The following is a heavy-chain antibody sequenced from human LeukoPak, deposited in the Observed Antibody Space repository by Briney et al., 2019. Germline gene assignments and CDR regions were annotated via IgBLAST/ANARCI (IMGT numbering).Heavy chain of an antibody. V-gene: IGHV1-18*01. Sequence: ASVKVPCKASGYSFTSFAFSWVRQAPGQGLEWMGWISAYNDNTNSVQKFQGRVTMTTDTSTSTAYMELRNLRSDDTAVYYCARVWKTSSYYFDYWGQGTLVTVSS. J-gene: IGHJ4*02. CDR1: GYSFTSFA. CDR3: ARVWKTSSYYFDY. CDR2: ISAYNDNT. D-gene: IGHD1-1*01.